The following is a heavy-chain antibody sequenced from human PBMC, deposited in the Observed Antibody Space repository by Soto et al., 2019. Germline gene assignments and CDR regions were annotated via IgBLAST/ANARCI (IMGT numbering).Heavy chain of an antibody. CDR3: ARVLSGSPLFDY. J-gene: IGHJ4*02. CDR2: ISYSGNT. CDR1: VGSISSDY. D-gene: IGHD1-26*01. Sequence: SETLSLTCTVSVGSISSDYWSWIRQPPGEGLEWIGYISYSGNTNYNPSLKSLVTISVDTSKEQFSLKLRSVTAADTAVYYCARVLSGSPLFDYWGQVMLVT. V-gene: IGHV4-59*01.